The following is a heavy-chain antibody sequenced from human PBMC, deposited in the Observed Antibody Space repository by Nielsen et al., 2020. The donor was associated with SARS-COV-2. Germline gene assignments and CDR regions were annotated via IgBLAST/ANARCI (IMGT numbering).Heavy chain of an antibody. V-gene: IGHV1-69*05. CDR1: GCTFSSYA. CDR3: ARDSTPDDYYDSSGYYD. Sequence: SVKVSCKASGCTFSSYAISWVRQAPAQGLDWMGGIIPTFCTANYAQKFQGRVTMTRDTSTSTVYMELSSLRSEDTAVYYCARDSTPDDYYDSSGYYDWGQGTLVTVSS. CDR2: IIPTFCTA. D-gene: IGHD3-22*01. J-gene: IGHJ4*02.